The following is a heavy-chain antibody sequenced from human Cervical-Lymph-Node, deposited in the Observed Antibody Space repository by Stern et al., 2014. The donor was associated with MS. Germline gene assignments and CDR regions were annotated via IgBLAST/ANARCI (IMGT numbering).Heavy chain of an antibody. CDR2: IYYSGST. D-gene: IGHD3-10*01. CDR1: GGSISSYY. V-gene: IGHV4-59*01. J-gene: IGHJ3*02. Sequence: QLQLQESGPGLVKPSETLSLTCTVSGGSISSYYWSWIRQPPGKGLEWIGYIYYSGSTNYNPTLKSRVTISVDTSKNQFSLKLSYVTAADTAVYYCARGYYYGSGNAFDIWGQGTMVTVSS. CDR3: ARGYYYGSGNAFDI.